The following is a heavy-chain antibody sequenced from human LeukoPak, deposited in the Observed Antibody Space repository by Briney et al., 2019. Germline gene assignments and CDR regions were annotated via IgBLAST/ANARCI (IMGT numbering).Heavy chain of an antibody. CDR1: GFTVNSNY. CDR3: AKDSSGPAY. Sequence: GGSLRLSCAASGFTVNSNYMSWVRQAPGKGLEWVSVSYSGVGTFYAGSVKGRFTISRDNSKNTLYLQMNSLRAEDTAVYYCAKDSSGPAYWGQGTLVTVSS. J-gene: IGHJ4*02. D-gene: IGHD6-19*01. CDR2: SYSGVGT. V-gene: IGHV3-53*01.